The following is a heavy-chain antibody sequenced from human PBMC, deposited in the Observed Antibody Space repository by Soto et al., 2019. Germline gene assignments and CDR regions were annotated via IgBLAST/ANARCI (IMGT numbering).Heavy chain of an antibody. J-gene: IGHJ4*02. CDR2: IYYSGST. D-gene: IGHD3-22*01. CDR1: GGSISSGDYY. Sequence: SETLSLTCTVSGGSISSGDYYWSWIRQPPGKGLEWIGNIYYSGSTYYNPSLKSRVTISIDTSKDQFSLRLSSVTAADTAVYYCAREVYYYDTSAYIDYWGQGTLVTVSS. CDR3: AREVYYYDTSAYIDY. V-gene: IGHV4-30-4*01.